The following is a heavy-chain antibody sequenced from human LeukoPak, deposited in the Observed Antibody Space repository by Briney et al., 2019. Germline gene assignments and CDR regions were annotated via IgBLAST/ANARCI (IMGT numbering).Heavy chain of an antibody. D-gene: IGHD5-18*01. CDR2: INHSGST. V-gene: IGHV4-34*01. CDR3: ARTNDRSRRHGYSYGYAETPFDY. CDR1: GGSFSGYY. Sequence: SETLSLTCAVYGGSFSGYYWSWIRQPPGKGLEWIGEINHSGSTNYNPSLKSRVTISVDTSKNQFSLKLSSVTAADTAVYYCARTNDRSRRHGYSYGYAETPFDYWGQGTLVTVSS. J-gene: IGHJ4*02.